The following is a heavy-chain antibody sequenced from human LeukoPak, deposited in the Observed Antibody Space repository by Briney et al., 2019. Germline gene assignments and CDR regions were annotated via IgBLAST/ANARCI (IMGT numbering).Heavy chain of an antibody. CDR1: GFTFSSYT. D-gene: IGHD3-10*01. J-gene: IGHJ6*02. V-gene: IGHV3-23*01. CDR2: ISPGGGTST. Sequence: GGSLGLSCAASGFTFSSYTMSWVRQGPGKGLEWVSVISPGGGTSTSYADSVKGRFTISRDNSKNTLYLQMNSLRAEDTAVYYCARGGSPPKTYYYYGMDVWGQGTTVTVSS. CDR3: ARGGSPPKTYYYYGMDV.